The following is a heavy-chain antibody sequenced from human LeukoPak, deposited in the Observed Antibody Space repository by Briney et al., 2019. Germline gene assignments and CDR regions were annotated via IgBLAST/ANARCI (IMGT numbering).Heavy chain of an antibody. CDR3: ARGGYDFWSGYYRPFDY. CDR1: GGTFSSYA. J-gene: IGHJ4*02. CDR2: IIPIFGTA. D-gene: IGHD3-3*01. Sequence: WASVKVSCKASGGTFSSYAISWVRQAPGQGLEWMGGIIPIFGTANYAQKFQGRVTITADESTSTAYMELSRLRSEDTAVYYCARGGYDFWSGYYRPFDYWGQGTLVTVSS. V-gene: IGHV1-69*13.